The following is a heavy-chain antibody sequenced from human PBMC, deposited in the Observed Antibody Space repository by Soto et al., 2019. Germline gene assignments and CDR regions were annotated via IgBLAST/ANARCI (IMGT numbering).Heavy chain of an antibody. CDR3: AREVVAATYDY. CDR1: GFTFSSYA. Sequence: GGSPRLSCAASGFTFSSYALHWVRQDPGEGLEYVSTISGNGGSTYYANSVKGRFTISRDNSKNTLYLQMGSLRAEDMGVYFCAREVVAATYDYWGQGTLVTVSS. V-gene: IGHV3-64*01. D-gene: IGHD2-15*01. J-gene: IGHJ4*02. CDR2: ISGNGGST.